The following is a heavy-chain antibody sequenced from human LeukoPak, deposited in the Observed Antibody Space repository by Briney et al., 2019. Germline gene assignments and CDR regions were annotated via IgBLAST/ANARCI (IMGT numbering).Heavy chain of an antibody. D-gene: IGHD6-13*01. CDR3: AREQQLVRGSSAFDI. CDR2: IYYSGST. Sequence: PSETLSLTCTVSGGSISSGGYYWSWIRQHPGKGLEWTGYIYYSGSTYYNPSLKSRVTISVDTSKNQFSLKLSSVTAADTAVYYCAREQQLVRGSSAFDIWGQGTMVTVSS. J-gene: IGHJ3*02. V-gene: IGHV4-31*03. CDR1: GGSISSGGYY.